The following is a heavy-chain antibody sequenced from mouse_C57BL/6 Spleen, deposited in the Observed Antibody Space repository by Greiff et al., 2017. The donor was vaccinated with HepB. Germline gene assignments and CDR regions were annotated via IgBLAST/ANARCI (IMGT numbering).Heavy chain of an antibody. CDR3: ARKVTTVVDYAMDY. Sequence: VQLQQSGAELARPGASVKLSCKASGYTFTSYGISWVKQRTGQGLEWIGEIYPRSGNTYYNEKFKGKATLTADKSSSTAYMELRSLTSEDSAVYFCARKVTTVVDYAMDYWGQGTSVTVSS. D-gene: IGHD1-1*01. J-gene: IGHJ4*01. CDR2: IYPRSGNT. V-gene: IGHV1-81*01. CDR1: GYTFTSYG.